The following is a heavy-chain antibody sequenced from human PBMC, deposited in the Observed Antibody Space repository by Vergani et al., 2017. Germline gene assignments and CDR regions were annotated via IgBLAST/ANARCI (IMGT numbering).Heavy chain of an antibody. CDR2: IWYDGSNK. D-gene: IGHD4-17*01. Sequence: QVQLVESGGGVVQPGRSLRLSCAASGFTFSSYGMHWVRQAPGKGLEWVAVIWYDGSNKYYADSVKGRFTISRDNSKNTLYLQMNSLRAEDTAVYYCARDAGTTADYYGMDVWGQGTTVTVSS. CDR1: GFTFSSYG. J-gene: IGHJ6*02. V-gene: IGHV3-33*01. CDR3: ARDAGTTADYYGMDV.